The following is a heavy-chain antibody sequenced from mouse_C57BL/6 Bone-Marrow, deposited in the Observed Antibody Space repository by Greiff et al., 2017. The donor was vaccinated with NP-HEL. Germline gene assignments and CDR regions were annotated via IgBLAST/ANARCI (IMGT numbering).Heavy chain of an antibody. CDR3: ARGVYCPFFDY. J-gene: IGHJ2*01. V-gene: IGHV1-81*01. CDR2: IYPRSGNT. CDR1: GYTFTSYG. Sequence: QVQLKESGAELARPGASVKLSCKASGYTFTSYGISWVKQRTGQGLEWIGEIYPRSGNTYYNEKFKGKATLTADKSSSTAYMELRSLTSEDSAVYFCARGVYCPFFDYWGQGTTLTVSS. D-gene: IGHD2-3*01.